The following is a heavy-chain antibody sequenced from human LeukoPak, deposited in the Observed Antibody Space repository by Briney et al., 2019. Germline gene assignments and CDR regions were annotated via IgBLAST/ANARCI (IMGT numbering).Heavy chain of an antibody. CDR3: ATSDYGDYFDAFDI. J-gene: IGHJ3*02. D-gene: IGHD4-17*01. V-gene: IGHV4-59*01. Sequence: SETLSLTCAVYGGSFSGYYWSWIRQPPGKGLEWIGYIYYSGSTNYNPSLKSRVTISVDTSKNQFSLKLSSVTAADTAVYYCATSDYGDYFDAFDIWGQGTMVTVSS. CDR1: GGSFSGYY. CDR2: IYYSGST.